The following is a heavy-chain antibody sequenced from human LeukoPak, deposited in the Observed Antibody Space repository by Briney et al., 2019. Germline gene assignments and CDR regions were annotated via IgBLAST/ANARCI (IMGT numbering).Heavy chain of an antibody. CDR3: ARATHGGIEVDY. J-gene: IGHJ4*02. V-gene: IGHV1-2*02. CDR2: INPNSGGT. CDR1: GYTFTGYY. D-gene: IGHD4-23*01. Sequence: ASVKVSCKASGYTFTGYYMHWVRQAPGQGLEWMGWINPNSGGTNYAQKFQGRVTMTRDTSISTAYMELSRLRSDDTAVYYCARATHGGIEVDYWGQGTLVTVSS.